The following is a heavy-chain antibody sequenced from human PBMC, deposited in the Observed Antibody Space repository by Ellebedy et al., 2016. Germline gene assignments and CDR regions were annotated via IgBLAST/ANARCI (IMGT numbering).Heavy chain of an antibody. V-gene: IGHV4-34*01. CDR1: GGSFSGYY. J-gene: IGHJ5*02. Sequence: SETLSLXXAVYGGSFSGYYWSWIRQPPGKGLEWIGEINHSGSTNYNPSLKSRVTISVDTSKNQFSLKLSSVTAADTAVYYCARGRSSSWYPWWFNPWGQGTLVTVSS. CDR2: INHSGST. D-gene: IGHD6-13*01. CDR3: ARGRSSSWYPWWFNP.